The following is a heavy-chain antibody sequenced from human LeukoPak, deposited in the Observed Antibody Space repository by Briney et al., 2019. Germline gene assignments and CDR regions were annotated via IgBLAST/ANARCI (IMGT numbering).Heavy chain of an antibody. J-gene: IGHJ4*02. D-gene: IGHD6-6*01. Sequence: ASVTVSFKASGYTFTIYYMHWVRQAPGQGNEWMGIINPSGGSTSYSQKFQGRVTMIRDMSTSKVYMELSSLRSEDTAVYYCARSSSSRFDYWGQGTLVTVSS. CDR3: ARSSSSRFDY. CDR1: GYTFTIYY. CDR2: INPSGGST. V-gene: IGHV1-46*01.